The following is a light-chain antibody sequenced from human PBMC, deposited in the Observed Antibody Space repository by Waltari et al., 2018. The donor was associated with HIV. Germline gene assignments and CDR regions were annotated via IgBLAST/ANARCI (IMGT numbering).Light chain of an antibody. V-gene: IGKV2-28*01. CDR2: LGS. CDR3: MQALQIPHT. CDR1: QSLLNSNGYTY. Sequence: DIVMTQSPLSLPVTPGEPTSISCRPSQSLLNSNGYTYLDWYLQKPGRSPQLLIYLGSDRASGVPDRFSGSGSGIDFTLKISRVEAEDVGIYYCMQALQIPHTFGQGTKLEIK. J-gene: IGKJ2*01.